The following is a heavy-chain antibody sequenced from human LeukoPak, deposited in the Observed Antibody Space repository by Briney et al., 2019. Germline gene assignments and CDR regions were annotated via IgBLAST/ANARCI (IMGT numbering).Heavy chain of an antibody. CDR3: AKGKTRGYCGSTSCPFDP. CDR2: ISGSGGST. D-gene: IGHD2-2*01. Sequence: GGSLRLSCAASGFTFSSYAVSWVRQAPGKGLEWVSAISGSGGSTYYADSVKGRFTISRDNSKNTLYLQMNSLRAEDTAVYYCAKGKTRGYCGSTSCPFDPWGQGTLVTVPS. J-gene: IGHJ5*02. V-gene: IGHV3-23*01. CDR1: GFTFSSYA.